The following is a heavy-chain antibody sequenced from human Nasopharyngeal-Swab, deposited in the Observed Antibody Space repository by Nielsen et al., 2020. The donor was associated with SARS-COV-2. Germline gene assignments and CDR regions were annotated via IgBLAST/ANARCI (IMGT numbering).Heavy chain of an antibody. CDR2: IIPIFGTA. D-gene: IGHD2-15*01. CDR1: GGTFSSYA. Sequence: SVKVSCKASGGTFSSYAISWVRQAPGQGLEWMGGIIPIFGTANYAQKFQGRVTITVDKSTSTAYMELSSLRSEDTAVYYCASGHLVVVVAATNYYYGMDVWGQGTTVTVSS. CDR3: ASGHLVVVVAATNYYYGMDV. J-gene: IGHJ6*02. V-gene: IGHV1-69*06.